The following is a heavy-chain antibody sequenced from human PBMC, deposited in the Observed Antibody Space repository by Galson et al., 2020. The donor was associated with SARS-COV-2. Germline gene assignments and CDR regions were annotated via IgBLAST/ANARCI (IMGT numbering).Heavy chain of an antibody. J-gene: IGHJ4*02. CDR1: GGSISSYY. Sequence: SETLSLTCTVSGGSISSYYWSWIRQPPGKGLEWIGYIYYSGSTSYNPSLKSRVTISVDTSKNQFSLKLSSVTAADTAVYYCARAFPGYFDYWGQGTLVTGSS. CDR3: ARAFPGYFDY. CDR2: IYYSGST. V-gene: IGHV4-59*01.